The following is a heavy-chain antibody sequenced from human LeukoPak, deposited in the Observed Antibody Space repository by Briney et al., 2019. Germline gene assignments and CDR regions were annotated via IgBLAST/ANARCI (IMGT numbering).Heavy chain of an antibody. V-gene: IGHV4-39*01. J-gene: IGHJ4*02. Sequence: SETLSLTCTVSGGSISSSSYSWGWIRQPPGKGLEWIGSIYYSGSTYYNPSLKSRVTISVDTSKNQFSLKLSSVTAADTAVYYCARHAGRYFDPYDYWGQGTLVTVSS. CDR1: GGSISSSSYS. CDR2: IYYSGST. CDR3: ARHAGRYFDPYDY. D-gene: IGHD3-9*01.